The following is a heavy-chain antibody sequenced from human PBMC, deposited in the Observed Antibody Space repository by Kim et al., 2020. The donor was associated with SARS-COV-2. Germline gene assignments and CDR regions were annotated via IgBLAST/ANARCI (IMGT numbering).Heavy chain of an antibody. D-gene: IGHD3-16*02. V-gene: IGHV4-39*01. Sequence: SETLSLTCTVSGGSISSSSYYWGWIRQPPGKGLEWIGSIYYSGSTYYNPSLKSRVTISVDTSKNQFSLKLSSVTAADTAVYYCEISYVWGSYRPYWYFDLWGRGTLVTVSS. CDR1: GGSISSSSYY. J-gene: IGHJ2*01. CDR2: IYYSGST. CDR3: EISYVWGSYRPYWYFDL.